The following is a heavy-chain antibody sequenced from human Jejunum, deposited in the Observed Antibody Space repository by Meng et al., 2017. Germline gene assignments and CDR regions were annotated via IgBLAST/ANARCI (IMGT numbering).Heavy chain of an antibody. CDR1: GYSLPPSGVA. CDR2: IYWDDGR. J-gene: IGHJ4*02. D-gene: IGHD3-3*02. V-gene: IGHV2-5*02. Sequence: SGPTLVKPTQTLTLICTFSGYSLPPSGVAVGWIGQPPGKALEWLAHIYWDDGRRYSPSQESRLTITKETSKNQVVQTVTYMDPVDTATYYCAHRASFKGTLDYWGQGTLVTVSS. CDR3: AHRASFKGTLDY.